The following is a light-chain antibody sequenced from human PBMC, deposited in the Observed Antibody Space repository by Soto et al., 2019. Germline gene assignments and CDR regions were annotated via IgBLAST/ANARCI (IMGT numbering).Light chain of an antibody. CDR2: GNS. J-gene: IGLJ2*01. Sequence: QSVLTQPPSVSGAPGQRVTISCTGSSSNIGAGYDVHWYQQLPGTAPKLLIYGNSNRPSGVPDRFSGSKSGTSASLAITGIQAEDEADYYCPSYDSSLSGSVVFGGGTKLTVL. CDR1: SSNIGAGYD. CDR3: PSYDSSLSGSVV. V-gene: IGLV1-40*01.